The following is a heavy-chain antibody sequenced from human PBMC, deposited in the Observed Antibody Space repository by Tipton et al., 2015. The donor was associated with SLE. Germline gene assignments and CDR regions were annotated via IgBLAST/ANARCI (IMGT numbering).Heavy chain of an antibody. Sequence: SLRLSCAASGFTVSSNYMSWVRQAPGKGLEWVSVIYSGGSTYYADSVKGRFTISRDNSKNTLYLQMNSLRAEDTAVYYCARGQWLSTTLAFDYWGQGTLVTVSS. CDR2: IYSGGST. CDR1: GFTVSSNY. D-gene: IGHD3-22*01. V-gene: IGHV3-53*01. J-gene: IGHJ4*02. CDR3: ARGQWLSTTLAFDY.